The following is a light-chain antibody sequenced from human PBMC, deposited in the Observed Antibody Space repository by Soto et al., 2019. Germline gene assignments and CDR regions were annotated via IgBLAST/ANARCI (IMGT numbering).Light chain of an antibody. CDR1: QSVSSN. V-gene: IGKV3-15*01. CDR3: QQYSSSPIT. CDR2: GAS. J-gene: IGKJ5*01. Sequence: IVITQSPATVSVSLGERPTLSCRASQSVSSNLAWYQQKPGQAPRLLIYGASTRATGIPARFSGSGSGTEFTLTISSLQSEDFAVYYCQQYSSSPITFGQGTRLEIK.